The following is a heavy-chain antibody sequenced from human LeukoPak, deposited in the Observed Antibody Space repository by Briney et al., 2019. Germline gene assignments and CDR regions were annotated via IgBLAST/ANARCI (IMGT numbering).Heavy chain of an antibody. CDR2: IKSKTDGGTT. V-gene: IGHV3-15*01. D-gene: IGHD3-3*01. Sequence: GGSLRLSCAASGFIFTNAWMTWVRQAPGKGLEWVGRIKSKTDGGTTDYAAPVKSRFTISRDDSKNTLYLQMNSLRAEDTAVYYCAKGPFGVVIMGGGIFDYWGQGTLVTVSS. CDR3: AKGPFGVVIMGGGIFDY. J-gene: IGHJ4*02. CDR1: GFIFTNAW.